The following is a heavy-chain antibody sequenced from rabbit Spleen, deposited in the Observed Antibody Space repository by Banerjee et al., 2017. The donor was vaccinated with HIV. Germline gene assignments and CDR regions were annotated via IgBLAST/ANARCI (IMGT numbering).Heavy chain of an antibody. D-gene: IGHD1-1*01. J-gene: IGHJ3*01. CDR1: GFSFSSVHW. CDR2: IYVGTNGRT. CDR3: ARDLTGVIGWNFGG. Sequence: QEQLVESGGGLVKPEGSLTLTCTASGFSFSSVHWIYWVRQAPGKGLEWIACIYVGTNGRTYYASWAKGRFTVSKTSSTTVTLQMTSLTAADTATYFCARDLTGVIGWNFGGGGQGTLVTVS. V-gene: IGHV1S45*01.